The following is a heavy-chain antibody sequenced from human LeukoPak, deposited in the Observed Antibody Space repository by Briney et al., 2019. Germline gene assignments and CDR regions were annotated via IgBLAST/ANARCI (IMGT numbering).Heavy chain of an antibody. CDR1: GFTVSSNY. CDR3: AKRGCRSTSCYAVMGYFDY. D-gene: IGHD2-2*01. J-gene: IGHJ4*02. Sequence: PGGSLRLSCSASGFTVSSNYMSWVRQAPGKGLEWVSVISSGGSTYYADSVKGRFTISRDNSKNTLYLQMNSLRAEDTAVYYCAKRGCRSTSCYAVMGYFDYWGQGTLVTVSS. V-gene: IGHV3-53*01. CDR2: ISSGGST.